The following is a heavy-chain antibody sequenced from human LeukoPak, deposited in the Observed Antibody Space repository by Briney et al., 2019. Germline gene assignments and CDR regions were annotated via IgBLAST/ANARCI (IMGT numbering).Heavy chain of an antibody. CDR2: IYSDNT. CDR3: ARSQPHYYGSGSYYNVPYYFDY. Sequence: PGGSLRLSCTVSGFTVSSNSMSWVRQAPGKGLEWVSFIYSDNTHYSDSVKGRFTISRDNAKNSLYLQMNSLRAEDTAVYYCARSQPHYYGSGSYYNVPYYFDYWGQGTLVTVSS. J-gene: IGHJ4*02. V-gene: IGHV3-53*01. CDR1: GFTVSSNS. D-gene: IGHD3-10*01.